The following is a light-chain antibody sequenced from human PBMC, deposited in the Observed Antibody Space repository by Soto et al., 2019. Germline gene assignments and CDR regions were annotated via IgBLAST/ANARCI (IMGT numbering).Light chain of an antibody. CDR3: QQYGSSPWT. V-gene: IGKV3-20*01. CDR1: QSVSGN. J-gene: IGKJ1*01. CDR2: GAS. Sequence: EIMFTQSPGTLSLSPGERASLSCRASQSVSGNLDWYQHTPGKAQRLLIYGASTRDPGIPARFSDTGSGTEFTLTISRLKPEDFAVYYCQQYGSSPWTFGQGTKVDIK.